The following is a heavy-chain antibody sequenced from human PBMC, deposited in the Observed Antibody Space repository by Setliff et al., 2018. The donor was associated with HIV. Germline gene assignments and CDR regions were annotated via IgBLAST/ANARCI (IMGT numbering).Heavy chain of an antibody. CDR2: IGGSGVST. Sequence: GSLRLSCVASGFNVSGNYMTWVRQAPGKGLEWVSVIGGSGVSTYYAESVKGRFIISRDNSKNTLYLEMNSLRVEDTAVYYCVRTIGNWGPGNHWGQGTLVTVSS. CDR3: VRTIGNWGPGNH. CDR1: GFNVSGNY. D-gene: IGHD3-10*01. V-gene: IGHV3-23*01. J-gene: IGHJ5*02.